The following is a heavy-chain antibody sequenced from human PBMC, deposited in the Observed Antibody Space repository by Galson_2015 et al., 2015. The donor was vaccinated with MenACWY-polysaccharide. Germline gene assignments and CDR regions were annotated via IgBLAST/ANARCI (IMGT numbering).Heavy chain of an antibody. CDR1: GFTFSSYA. J-gene: IGHJ4*02. Sequence: SLRLSCAASGFTFSSYAMSWVRQAPGKGPEWVSAISGNGGLTYYADSVKGRFTISRDNSKDTLYLQMSGLRAEDTAIYYCAKDFREARYCSGDSCSFFDYWGQGTLVTVSS. V-gene: IGHV3-23*01. D-gene: IGHD2-15*01. CDR2: ISGNGGLT. CDR3: AKDFREARYCSGDSCSFFDY.